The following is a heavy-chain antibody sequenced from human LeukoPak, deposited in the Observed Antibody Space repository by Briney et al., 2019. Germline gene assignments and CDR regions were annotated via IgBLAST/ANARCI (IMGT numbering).Heavy chain of an antibody. Sequence: GGSLRLSCAASGFTFSSYAMSWVRQPPGKGLEWVSAISGSGGSTYYADSVKGRFTISRDNSKNTLYLQMNSLRAEDTAVYYCVKDLQGSGWYPYYFDYWGQGTLVTVSS. CDR2: ISGSGGST. V-gene: IGHV3-23*01. J-gene: IGHJ4*02. CDR3: VKDLQGSGWYPYYFDY. CDR1: GFTFSSYA. D-gene: IGHD6-19*01.